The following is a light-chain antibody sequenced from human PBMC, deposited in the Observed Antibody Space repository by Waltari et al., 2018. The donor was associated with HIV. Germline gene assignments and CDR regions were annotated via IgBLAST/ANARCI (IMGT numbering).Light chain of an antibody. CDR3: TSYTVTNTYV. J-gene: IGLJ1*01. CDR1: NFDAGAYES. V-gene: IGLV2-14*01. CDR2: EVS. Sequence: QSALTQPASVSGSPGQSITISCAGTNFDAGAYESVSWFQQHPGKAPKLLISEVSARPPGVSERFSGSKSGNTASLTISGLQAEDEADYYCTSYTVTNTYVFGTGTKVAVL.